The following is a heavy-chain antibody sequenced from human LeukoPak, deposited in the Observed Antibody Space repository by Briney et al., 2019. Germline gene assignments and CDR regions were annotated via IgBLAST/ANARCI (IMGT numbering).Heavy chain of an antibody. J-gene: IGHJ6*02. V-gene: IGHV4-59*01. CDR2: IYYSGST. CDR3: ARHRGRYHYAMDV. CDR1: GGSITNYY. Sequence: SETLSLTCTVSGGSITNYYWSWIRQPPGKGVEWIGYIYYSGSTNYNPSLKSRVTISVDTSKNQFSLKLTSVTAADTAVYYCARHRGRYHYAMDVWGQGTTVTVSS. D-gene: IGHD1-26*01.